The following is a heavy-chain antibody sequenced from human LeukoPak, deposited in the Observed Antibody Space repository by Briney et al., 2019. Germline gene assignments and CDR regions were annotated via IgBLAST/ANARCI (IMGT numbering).Heavy chain of an antibody. CDR1: GFTFSNYW. J-gene: IGHJ4*02. CDR2: IKHDGGDK. Sequence: PGGSLRLSCAASGFTFSNYWMSWVRQAPGKGLEWVANIKHDGGDKYYTDSVKGRFTISRDNTKNSLYLQMNSLRAEDTAVYYCARDEYTSLNRFDYWGQGTLVTVSS. V-gene: IGHV3-7*04. D-gene: IGHD1-14*01. CDR3: ARDEYTSLNRFDY.